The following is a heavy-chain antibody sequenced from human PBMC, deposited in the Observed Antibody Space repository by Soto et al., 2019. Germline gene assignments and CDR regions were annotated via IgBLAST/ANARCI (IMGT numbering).Heavy chain of an antibody. D-gene: IGHD3-22*01. Sequence: EVQLLESGGGLVQPGGSLRLSCAASGFTFSSYAMSWVRQAPGKGLEWVSAISGSGGSTYYADSVKGRFTISRDNSKNTLYLQMNGLRAEDTAVYYCAKESYYYDSSGYYYLPFDYWGQGTLVTVSS. V-gene: IGHV3-23*01. CDR3: AKESYYYDSSGYYYLPFDY. CDR2: ISGSGGST. J-gene: IGHJ4*02. CDR1: GFTFSSYA.